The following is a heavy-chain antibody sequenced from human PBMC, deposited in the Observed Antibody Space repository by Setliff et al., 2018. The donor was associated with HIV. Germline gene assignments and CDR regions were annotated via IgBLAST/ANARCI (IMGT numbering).Heavy chain of an antibody. V-gene: IGHV3-74*01. CDR3: ARSSGFH. CDR2: ITSDGSTT. D-gene: IGHD6-19*01. J-gene: IGHJ4*02. CDR1: GFTFSSYN. Sequence: TSETLSFSCAASGFTFSSYNMNWVRQPPGQGLVWVSRITSDGSTTAYADSVKGRFTISRDNTRNTLYLQMNSLRAEDTAVYYCARSSGFHWGQGTLVTVSS.